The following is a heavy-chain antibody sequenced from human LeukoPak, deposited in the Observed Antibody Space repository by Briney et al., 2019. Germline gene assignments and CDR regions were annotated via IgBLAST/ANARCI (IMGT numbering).Heavy chain of an antibody. CDR2: ISGSGGNT. V-gene: IGHV3-23*01. J-gene: IGHJ4*02. CDR1: GFTFSTYA. Sequence: AGGSLRLSCAASGFTFSTYAMNWVRQAPGKGLEWVSIISGSGGNTFYADSVKGRFTISRDNSKNTLYLQMNSLRAEDTAVYYCAKGLRGDFDYWGQGTLVTVSS. D-gene: IGHD1-26*01. CDR3: AKGLRGDFDY.